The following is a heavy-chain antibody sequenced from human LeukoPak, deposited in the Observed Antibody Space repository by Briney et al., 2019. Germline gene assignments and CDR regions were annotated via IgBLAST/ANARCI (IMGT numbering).Heavy chain of an antibody. CDR2: VFYSGST. D-gene: IGHD3-10*01. CDR3: ARDLRDHPGSGGIDY. CDR1: GGSISNYY. V-gene: IGHV4-59*01. Sequence: SEILSLTCTVSGGSISNYYWSWIRQPPGKGLEWIGYVFYSGSTNYNPSLRSRVAISVDTSKNQFSLKLSSVTAADMAVYYCARDLRDHPGSGGIDYWGQGTLVTVSS. J-gene: IGHJ4*02.